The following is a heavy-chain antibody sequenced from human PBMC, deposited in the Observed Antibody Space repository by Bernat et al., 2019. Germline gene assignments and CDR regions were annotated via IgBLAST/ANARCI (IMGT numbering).Heavy chain of an antibody. CDR3: TTLGN. J-gene: IGHJ4*02. V-gene: IGHV3-15*01. CDR2: IKRKTDVGTT. CDR1: GFTFRNAW. Sequence: EVQLVESGGGLVKPGGSLRLPCAASGFTFRNAWMSWARQAPGKGLEWVGRIKRKTDVGTTDYAAPVKGRFTISRDDSKNTLYLQMNSLKTEDTAVYYCTTLGNWGQGTLVTVSS.